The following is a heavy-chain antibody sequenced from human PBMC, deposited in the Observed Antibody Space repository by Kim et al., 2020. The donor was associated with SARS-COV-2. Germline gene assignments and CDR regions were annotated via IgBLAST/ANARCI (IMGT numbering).Heavy chain of an antibody. J-gene: IGHJ3*02. V-gene: IGHV4-4*02. CDR1: GGSISSSNW. CDR3: ARENQDLVGATTFRHDAFDI. D-gene: IGHD1-26*01. Sequence: SETLSLTCAVSGGSISSSNWWSWVRQPPGKGLEWIGEIYHSGSTNYNPSLKSRVTISVDKSKNQFSLKLSSVTAADTAVYYCARENQDLVGATTFRHDAFDIWGQGTMVTVSS. CDR2: IYHSGST.